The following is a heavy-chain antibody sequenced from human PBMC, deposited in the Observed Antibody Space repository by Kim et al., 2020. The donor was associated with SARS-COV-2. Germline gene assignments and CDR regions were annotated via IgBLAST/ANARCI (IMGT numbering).Heavy chain of an antibody. CDR2: ISSSSSYI. CDR1: GFTFSSYS. D-gene: IGHD6-19*01. J-gene: IGHJ6*02. Sequence: GGSLRLSCAASGFTFSSYSMNWVRQAPGKGLEWVSSISSSSSYIYYADSVKGRFTISRDNAKNSLYLQMNSLRAEDTAVYYCARASSGWYWYYYGMDVWGQGTPVTVSS. CDR3: ARASSGWYWYYYGMDV. V-gene: IGHV3-21*01.